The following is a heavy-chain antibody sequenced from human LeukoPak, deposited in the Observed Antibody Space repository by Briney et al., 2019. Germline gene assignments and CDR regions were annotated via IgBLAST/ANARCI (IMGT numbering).Heavy chain of an antibody. CDR3: ARAIYYYDSSGYYHWFDP. Sequence: ASVKVSCKASGYTFTSYYMHWVRQAPGQGLEWMGIINPSGGSTSYAQKFQGRVTMTRDMSTSTVYMELSSLRSEDTAVYYCARAIYYYDSSGYYHWFDPWGQGTLVTVSS. J-gene: IGHJ5*02. CDR2: INPSGGST. V-gene: IGHV1-46*01. CDR1: GYTFTSYY. D-gene: IGHD3-22*01.